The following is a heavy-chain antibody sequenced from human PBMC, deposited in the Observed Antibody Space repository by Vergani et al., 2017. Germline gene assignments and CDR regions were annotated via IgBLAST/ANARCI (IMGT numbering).Heavy chain of an antibody. J-gene: IGHJ6*02. CDR3: AREEYSYQYYYYDGMDV. CDR2: IYYSGST. D-gene: IGHD5-18*01. Sequence: QVQLQESGPGLVKPSETLSLTCTVSGGSVSSGSYYWSWIRQPPGKGLEWIGYIYYSGSTNYNPSLKSRVTISVERSKNQFSLKVSSVTAAVTAVYYCAREEYSYQYYYYDGMDVWGQGTTVTVSS. V-gene: IGHV4-61*01. CDR1: GGSVSSGSYY.